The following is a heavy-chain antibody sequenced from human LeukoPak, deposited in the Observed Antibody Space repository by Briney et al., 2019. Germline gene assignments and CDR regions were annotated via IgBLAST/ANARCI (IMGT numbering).Heavy chain of an antibody. V-gene: IGHV1-2*04. J-gene: IGHJ4*02. D-gene: IGHD6-13*01. CDR1: GYTFTGYY. Sequence: ASVKVSCKASGYTFTGYYMHWVRQAPGQGLEWMGWINPNSGGTNYAQKFQGWVTMTRDTSISTAYMELSRLRSDDTAVYYCARDPSSLAAAGTFDYWGQGTLVTVSS. CDR3: ARDPSSLAAAGTFDY. CDR2: INPNSGGT.